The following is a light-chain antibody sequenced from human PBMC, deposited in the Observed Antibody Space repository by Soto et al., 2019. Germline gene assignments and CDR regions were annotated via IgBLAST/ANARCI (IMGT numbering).Light chain of an antibody. CDR1: QSVGPY. J-gene: IGKJ4*01. CDR2: DAS. CDR3: QQRVNWLT. Sequence: EIVLTQSPAILSLSPGERATLSCRASQSVGPYLDWYQQKIGQAPRLLIYDASNRATGIPARFSGSGSGTDFTLTISSLVPEDFAVYYCQQRVNWLTFGGGTKVEV. V-gene: IGKV3-11*01.